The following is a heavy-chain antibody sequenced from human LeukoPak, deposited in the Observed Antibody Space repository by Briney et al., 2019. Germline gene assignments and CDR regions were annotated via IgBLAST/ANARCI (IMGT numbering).Heavy chain of an antibody. V-gene: IGHV3-43*02. CDR2: ISGDGGST. D-gene: IGHD1-26*01. CDR3: VKGNPEWELLRFDY. J-gene: IGHJ4*02. Sequence: GGSLRLSCAASGFTFDDYAMHWVRQAPGKGLEWVSLISGDGGSTYYADSVKGRFTISRDNSKNSLYLQMNSLRTEDTALYYCVKGNPEWELLRFDYWGQGTLVTVSS. CDR1: GFTFDDYA.